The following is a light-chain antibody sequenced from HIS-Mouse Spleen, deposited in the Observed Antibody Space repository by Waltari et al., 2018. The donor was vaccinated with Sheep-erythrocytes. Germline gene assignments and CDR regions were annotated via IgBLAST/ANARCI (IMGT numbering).Light chain of an antibody. Sequence: SYELTQPPSVSVSPGQTASITCSGDNLGDKYACWYQQKPGQSPVLVIYQDSKRPSGIPERFSGSNSGNTATLTIIGTQAMDEADYYCQAWDSSTVVFGGGTKLTVL. CDR2: QDS. V-gene: IGLV3-1*01. CDR1: NLGDKY. J-gene: IGLJ2*01. CDR3: QAWDSSTVV.